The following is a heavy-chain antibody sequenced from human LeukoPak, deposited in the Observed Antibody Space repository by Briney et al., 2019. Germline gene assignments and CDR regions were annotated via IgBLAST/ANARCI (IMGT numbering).Heavy chain of an antibody. J-gene: IGHJ4*02. D-gene: IGHD5-18*01. Sequence: SETLSLTCTVSRGSFSSHYWTWIRQPPGKGLECIGYIHYTGITNYNPSLESRVTISLDTSENQFSLKLRSVTAADTAVYYCARADGYTYGLDYWGQGTLVTVSS. CDR3: ARADGYTYGLDY. CDR1: RGSFSSHY. CDR2: IHYTGIT. V-gene: IGHV4-59*11.